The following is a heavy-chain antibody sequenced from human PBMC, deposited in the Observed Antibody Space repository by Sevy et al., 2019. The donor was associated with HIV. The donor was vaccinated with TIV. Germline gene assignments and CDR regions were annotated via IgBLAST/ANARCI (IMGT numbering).Heavy chain of an antibody. CDR2: ISGSGGST. CDR3: AKPTTDYYYYAMDV. CDR1: GFTFSSYA. Sequence: GGSLRLSSAASGFTFSSYAINWVRQAPGKGLEWVSSISGSGGSTYYADSVKGRFTISRDNSKNTLYLQMNSLRAEDTAVYYCAKPTTDYYYYAMDVWGQGTTVTVSS. D-gene: IGHD4-4*01. J-gene: IGHJ6*02. V-gene: IGHV3-23*01.